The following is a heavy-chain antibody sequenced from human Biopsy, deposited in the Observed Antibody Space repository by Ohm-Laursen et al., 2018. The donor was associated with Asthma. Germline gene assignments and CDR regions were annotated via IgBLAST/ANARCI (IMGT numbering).Heavy chain of an antibody. Sequence: TLSLTCIVSGGSISSSSYYWGWIRQPPGKGLEWIGYIYYSGSTSHNPSLTSRLTISVDTSKNQFSLKLTSVTAADTAVYYCARASLAARANWFDPWGQGTLVSVSS. D-gene: IGHD6-6*01. V-gene: IGHV4-30-4*08. CDR3: ARASLAARANWFDP. J-gene: IGHJ5*02. CDR1: GGSISSSSYY. CDR2: IYYSGST.